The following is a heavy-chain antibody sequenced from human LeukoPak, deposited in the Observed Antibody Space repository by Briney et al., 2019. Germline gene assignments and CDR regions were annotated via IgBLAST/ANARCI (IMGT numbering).Heavy chain of an antibody. J-gene: IGHJ4*02. D-gene: IGHD5-12*01. CDR2: SSSSGGTI. V-gene: IGHV3-48*03. Sequence: GGSLRLSCAASGFTFSSYEMNWVRQAPGKGLEWVSHSSSSGGTIYYAGSVKGRFTIARDNAKNSVYLQMSSLRAEDTAVYYCARGSLHSAYGFDYWGQGTLVTVSS. CDR3: ARGSLHSAYGFDY. CDR1: GFTFSSYE.